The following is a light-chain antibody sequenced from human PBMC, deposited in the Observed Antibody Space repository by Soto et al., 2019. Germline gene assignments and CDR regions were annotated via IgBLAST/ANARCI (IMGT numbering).Light chain of an antibody. V-gene: IGKV4-1*01. CDR3: QQYHSTPIT. CDR1: QSVLYSSNNLNY. Sequence: DIVMTQSPDSLAVSLGERATINCKSSQSVLYSSNNLNYLAWFQQKPGQPPKLLIYRASTRESGVPDRFSGSWSGTDFTLTISSLQAEDVAVYYCQQYHSTPITFGQGTRLEIK. CDR2: RAS. J-gene: IGKJ5*01.